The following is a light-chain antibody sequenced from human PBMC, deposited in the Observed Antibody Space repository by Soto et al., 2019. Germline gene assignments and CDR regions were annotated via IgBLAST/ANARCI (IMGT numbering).Light chain of an antibody. Sequence: EIVMTQSPLTLPVTPGEPASISCRSSQSLLYNNTYNYLDWYVQKPGQSPQLLIYFGSNRAPGVPDRFSGSGSVTDFTLKINRVEAEDVGTYYCMQALQSLTFGHGTRLEIQ. CDR1: QSLLYNNTYNY. V-gene: IGKV2-28*01. J-gene: IGKJ5*01. CDR3: MQALQSLT. CDR2: FGS.